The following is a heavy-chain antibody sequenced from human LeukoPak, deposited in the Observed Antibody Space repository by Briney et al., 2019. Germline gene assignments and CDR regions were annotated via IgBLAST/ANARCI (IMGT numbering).Heavy chain of an antibody. D-gene: IGHD3-10*01. CDR2: IKSKTDGGTT. J-gene: IGHJ4*02. CDR3: TTSTITMVRGVIIRLDY. V-gene: IGHV3-15*01. Sequence: GGSLRLSCAASGFTFSNAWMSWVRQAPGKGLEWVGRIKSKTDGGTTDYAAPVKGRFTISRDDSKNTLYLQMNSLKTEDTAVYYCTTSTITMVRGVIIRLDYWGQGTLVTVSS. CDR1: GFTFSNAW.